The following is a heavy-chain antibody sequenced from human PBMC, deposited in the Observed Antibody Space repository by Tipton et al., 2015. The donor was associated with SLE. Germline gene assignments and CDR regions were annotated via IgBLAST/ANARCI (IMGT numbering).Heavy chain of an antibody. V-gene: IGHV3-9*01. CDR1: GFIFDDFA. CDR2: VSWNSAKI. D-gene: IGHD3-16*01. CDR3: AREGGGRCTNPTCFGGGGMDV. Sequence: SLRLSCEVSGFIFDDFAIHWVRQAPGKGLEWVSGVSWNSAKIGYADSVKGRFTISRDNSKNSVQLEMNNLRPEDTALYYCAREGGGRCTNPTCFGGGGMDVWGQGTTVTVSS. J-gene: IGHJ6*02.